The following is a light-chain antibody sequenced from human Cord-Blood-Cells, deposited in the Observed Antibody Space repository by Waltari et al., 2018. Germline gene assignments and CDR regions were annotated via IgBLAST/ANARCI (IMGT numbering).Light chain of an antibody. CDR3: SSYTSSSTLYV. V-gene: IGLV2-14*01. CDR2: EVI. CDR1: SSDVGVYNY. J-gene: IGLJ1*01. Sequence: QSALTQPASVSGSPGQSLTISCTGTSSDVGVYNYVSWYQHHPGKAPKLMLYEVINRSSGVSNRFSGSKSGNTASLTISGLQAEDVADYYCSSYTSSSTLYVFRTGTKVTVL.